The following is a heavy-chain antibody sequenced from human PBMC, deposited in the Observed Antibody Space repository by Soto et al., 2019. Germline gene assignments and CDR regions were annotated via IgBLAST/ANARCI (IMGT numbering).Heavy chain of an antibody. D-gene: IGHD5-12*01. CDR3: VRDSPTNLEDADTVASWFDP. Sequence: EVLLVESGGGLVQPGGSLRLSCAASGFNFNFYWMHWVRQAPGKGLVWVSRINGDGTTTDYADSVKGRFTISRDNAKNTLFPQMDSLRVEDTAVYYCVRDSPTNLEDADTVASWFDPWGQGTLVTVSS. J-gene: IGHJ5*02. V-gene: IGHV3-74*01. CDR1: GFNFNFYW. CDR2: INGDGTTT.